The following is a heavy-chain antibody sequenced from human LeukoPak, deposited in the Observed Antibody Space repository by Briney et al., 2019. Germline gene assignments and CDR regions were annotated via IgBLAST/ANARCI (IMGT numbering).Heavy chain of an antibody. CDR1: GFTFSRFW. CDR3: AFNDYGERGANFDY. D-gene: IGHD4-17*01. V-gene: IGHV3-7*01. J-gene: IGHJ4*02. Sequence: GGSLRLSCAASGFTFSRFWMAWVRQATGKGLEWVANIKQDGSEKYYVDSVKGRFTISRDNAKNSLYLRMNSLRVEDTAVYYCAFNDYGERGANFDYWGQGTLVTVSS. CDR2: IKQDGSEK.